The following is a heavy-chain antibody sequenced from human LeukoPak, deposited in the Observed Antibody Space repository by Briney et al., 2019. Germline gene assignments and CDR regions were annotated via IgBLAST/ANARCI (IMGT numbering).Heavy chain of an antibody. CDR3: ARGGLQFDVGY. D-gene: IGHD4-11*01. V-gene: IGHV1-69*05. J-gene: IGHJ4*02. CDR1: GGTFSSYA. CDR2: IIPIFGTA. Sequence: ASVKVSCKASGGTFSSYAISWVRQAPGQGLEWMGRIIPIFGTANYTQKFQGRVTITTDESTSTAYMELSSLRSEDTAVYYCARGGLQFDVGYWGQGTLLTVSS.